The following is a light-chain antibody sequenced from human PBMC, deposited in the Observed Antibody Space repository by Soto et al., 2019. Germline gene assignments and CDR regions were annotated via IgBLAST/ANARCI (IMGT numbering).Light chain of an antibody. Sequence: QSVLTQPPSVSGSPGQLVAISCTGTSSDVGGSNGVSWYQQPPGTAPKLIIYDVSNRPSGVPDRFSGSKSGNTASLIISGLQAEDEGDYYCSSYTSSSTYVFGTGTKVTVL. CDR3: SSYTSSSTYV. V-gene: IGLV2-18*02. J-gene: IGLJ1*01. CDR1: SSDVGGSNG. CDR2: DVS.